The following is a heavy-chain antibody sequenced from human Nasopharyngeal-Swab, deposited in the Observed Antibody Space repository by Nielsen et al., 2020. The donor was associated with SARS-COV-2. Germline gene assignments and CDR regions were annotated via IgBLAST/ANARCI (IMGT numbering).Heavy chain of an antibody. CDR3: ARGPKRITIFGVVNRYYYYMDV. CDR1: GFTFSSYA. D-gene: IGHD3-3*01. J-gene: IGHJ6*03. CDR2: ISSNGGST. V-gene: IGHV3-64*01. Sequence: GESLKISCAASGFTFSSYAMHWVSQAPGKGLEYVSAISSNGGSTYYANSVKGRFTISRDNSKNTLYLQMGSLRAEDMAVYYCARGPKRITIFGVVNRYYYYMDVWGKGTTVTVSS.